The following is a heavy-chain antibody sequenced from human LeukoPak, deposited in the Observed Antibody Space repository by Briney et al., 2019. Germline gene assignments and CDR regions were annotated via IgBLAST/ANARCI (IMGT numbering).Heavy chain of an antibody. CDR2: INHSGST. J-gene: IGHJ4*02. V-gene: IGHV4-34*01. CDR3: ARGVDTAMAYFDY. Sequence: ASETLSLTCAVYGGSFSGYYWSWIRQPPGKRLEWIGEINHSGSTNYNPSLKSRVTISVDTSKNQFSLKLSSVTAADTAVYYCARGVDTAMAYFDYWGQGTLVTVSS. CDR1: GGSFSGYY. D-gene: IGHD5-18*01.